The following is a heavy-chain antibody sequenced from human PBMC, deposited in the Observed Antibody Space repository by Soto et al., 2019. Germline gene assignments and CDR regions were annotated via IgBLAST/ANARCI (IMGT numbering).Heavy chain of an antibody. V-gene: IGHV4-31*03. CDR3: ARVPRTYYYDSSGYDLYYYYGMDV. J-gene: IGHJ6*02. D-gene: IGHD3-22*01. CDR2: IYYSGST. Sequence: SETLSLTCTVSGGSISSGGYYWSWIRQHPGKGLEWIGYIYYSGSTYYNPSLKSRVTISVDTSKNQFSLKLSSVTAADTAVYYCARVPRTYYYDSSGYDLYYYYGMDVWGQGTTVTVSS. CDR1: GGSISSGGYY.